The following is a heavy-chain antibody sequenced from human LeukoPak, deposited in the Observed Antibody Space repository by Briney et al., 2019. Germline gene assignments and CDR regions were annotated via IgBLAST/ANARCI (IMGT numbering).Heavy chain of an antibody. J-gene: IGHJ6*03. V-gene: IGHV1-8*01. CDR3: ARGARARWFGELFSSMDV. D-gene: IGHD3-10*01. CDR2: MNPNSGNT. Sequence: ASVKVSCKSSGYTFTSYDINWVRQATGQGLAWMGWMNPNSGNTGYAQKFQGRVTMTRNTSISTAYMELSSLRSEDTAVYYCARGARARWFGELFSSMDVWGKGTTVTVSS. CDR1: GYTFTSYD.